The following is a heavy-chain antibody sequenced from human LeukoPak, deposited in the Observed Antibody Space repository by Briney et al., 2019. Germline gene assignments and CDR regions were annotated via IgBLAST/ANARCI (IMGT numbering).Heavy chain of an antibody. V-gene: IGHV4-39*07. J-gene: IGHJ4*02. CDR2: IYYSGST. D-gene: IGHD2-15*01. CDR1: GGSISSSSYY. Sequence: SETLSLTCTVSGGSISSSSYYWGWIRQPPGKGLEWIGSIYYSGSTYYNPSLKSRVTISVDTSKNQFSLKLSSVPAADTAVYYCARKSYCSGGSCPSDYWGQGTLVTVSS. CDR3: ARKSYCSGGSCPSDY.